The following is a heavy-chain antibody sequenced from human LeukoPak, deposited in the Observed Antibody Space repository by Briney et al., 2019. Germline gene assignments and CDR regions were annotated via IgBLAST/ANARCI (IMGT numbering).Heavy chain of an antibody. J-gene: IGHJ4*02. Sequence: GGSLRLSCVASGFTFSSYGMHWVRQAPGKGLEWVAFLGDDGSNKYYADSVKGRFTISRDNSKNTLYLLMNRLRADDTAVYYCAKDRSGEWLIFDYWGQGTLVTVSS. CDR2: LGDDGSNK. CDR3: AKDRSGEWLIFDY. D-gene: IGHD3-3*01. V-gene: IGHV3-30*02. CDR1: GFTFSSYG.